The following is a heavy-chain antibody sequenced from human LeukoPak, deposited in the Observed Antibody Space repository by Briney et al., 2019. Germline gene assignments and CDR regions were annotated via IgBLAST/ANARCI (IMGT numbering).Heavy chain of an antibody. CDR3: TTDLNQRLKWFGNPLDH. V-gene: IGHV3-15*01. CDR2: IRSETDGATT. Sequence: GGSLRLSCVASGFSFSYAWMGWVRQAPGKGLQWVGHIRSETDGATTDYAAAVQGRFTISRDDSKKMLYLEMNSLKTEDTAVYYCTTDLNQRLKWFGNPLDHWGQGTPVTVSS. J-gene: IGHJ4*02. D-gene: IGHD3-10*01. CDR1: GFSFSYAW.